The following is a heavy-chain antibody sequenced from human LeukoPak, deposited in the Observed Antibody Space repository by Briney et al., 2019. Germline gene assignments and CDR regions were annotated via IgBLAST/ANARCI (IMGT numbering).Heavy chain of an antibody. D-gene: IGHD6-6*01. Sequence: GGSLRLSCAGSGFPFSGYSMNWVRQTPGKGLEWVSSMSILSGIAYYAESVKGRFTVSRDNAKNLLHLQMNSLRVEDTAIYYCAREFEYSTSGAGYWGQGTLVTVSS. CDR3: AREFEYSTSGAGY. CDR1: GFPFSGYS. CDR2: MSILSGIA. J-gene: IGHJ4*02. V-gene: IGHV3-21*01.